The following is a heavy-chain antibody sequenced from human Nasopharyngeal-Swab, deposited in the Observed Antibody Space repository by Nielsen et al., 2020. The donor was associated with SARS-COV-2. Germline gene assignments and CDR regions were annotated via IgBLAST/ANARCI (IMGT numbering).Heavy chain of an antibody. D-gene: IGHD4/OR15-4a*01. CDR1: GFTFSNSG. V-gene: IGHV3-30*18. CDR3: AKDVHADYGGIYY. Sequence: GGSLRLSCAASGFTFSNSGMDWVRQAPGKGLEWVAVISYDGSNEYYGDSVKGRFTISRDNSKNTLYLQMNSLRVDDTAVYYCAKDVHADYGGIYYWGQGILVTVSS. CDR2: ISYDGSNE. J-gene: IGHJ4*02.